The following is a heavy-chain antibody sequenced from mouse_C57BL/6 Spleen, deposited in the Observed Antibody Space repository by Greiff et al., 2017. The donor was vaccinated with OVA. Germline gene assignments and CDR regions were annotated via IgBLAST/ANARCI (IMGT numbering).Heavy chain of an antibody. V-gene: IGHV5-6*01. CDR3: ARHTPGNYFDY. CDR2: ISSGGSYT. CDR1: GFTFSSYG. J-gene: IGHJ2*01. D-gene: IGHD1-1*02. Sequence: EVQLVESGGDLVKPGGSLKLSCAASGFTFSSYGMSWVRQTPDKRLEWVATISSGGSYTYYPDSVKGRFTISRDNAKNTLYLQMSSLKSEDTAMYYCARHTPGNYFDYWGQGTTLTVSS.